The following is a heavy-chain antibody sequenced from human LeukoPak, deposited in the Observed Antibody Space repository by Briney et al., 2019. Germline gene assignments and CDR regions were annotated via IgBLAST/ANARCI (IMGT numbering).Heavy chain of an antibody. D-gene: IGHD6-13*01. CDR1: GYTFTSYG. CDR3: AREGYSSSWYYWGYYYYGMDV. J-gene: IGHJ6*02. V-gene: IGHV1-18*01. CDR2: ISTYNGNA. Sequence: ASGKVSFKASGYTFTSYGISWVRQAPGQGLEWMGGISTYNGNANYAQKLHGRGTMTTDTSTSTAYMELRSLRSDDTAVYYCAREGYSSSWYYWGYYYYGMDVWGQGATVAVSS.